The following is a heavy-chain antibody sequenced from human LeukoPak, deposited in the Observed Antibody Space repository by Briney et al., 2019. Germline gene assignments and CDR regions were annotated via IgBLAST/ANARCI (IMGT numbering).Heavy chain of an antibody. CDR1: GDSISISSYY. CDR2: IYYSGST. Sequence: QPSETLSLTCTVSGDSISISSYYWSWIRQPPGKGLEWIGYIYYSGSTYYNPSLKSRVTMSVDTSKNQFSLKLSSVTAVDTAVYYCARTNERERGGESFHFWGQGTMVTVSS. D-gene: IGHD1-1*01. J-gene: IGHJ3*01. CDR3: ARTNERERGGESFHF. V-gene: IGHV4-28*01.